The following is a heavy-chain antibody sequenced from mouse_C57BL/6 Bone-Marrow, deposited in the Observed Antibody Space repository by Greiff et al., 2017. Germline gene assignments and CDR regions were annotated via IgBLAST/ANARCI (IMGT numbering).Heavy chain of an antibody. CDR1: GFNIKDDY. J-gene: IGHJ4*01. Sequence: EVQLQQSGAELVRPGASVKLSCTASGFNIKDDYMHWVKQRPEQGLEWIGWIDPENGDTEYASKFQGKATITADTSSNTAYLQLSSLTSEDTAVYCCTPIYGSYAMDYWGQGTSVTVSS. V-gene: IGHV14-4*01. D-gene: IGHD1-1*02. CDR3: TPIYGSYAMDY. CDR2: IDPENGDT.